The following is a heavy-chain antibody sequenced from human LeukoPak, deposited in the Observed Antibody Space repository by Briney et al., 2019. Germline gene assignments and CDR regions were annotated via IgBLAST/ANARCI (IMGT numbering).Heavy chain of an antibody. V-gene: IGHV1-69*13. Sequence: SVKVSCKASGGTFSSYAISWVRQAPGQGREWMGGIIPIFGTANYAQKFQGRVTITADESTSTAYMELSSLRSEDTAVYYCARGLVFGVDTDYYYYGMDVWGQGTTVTVSS. CDR1: GGTFSSYA. D-gene: IGHD3-3*01. CDR3: ARGLVFGVDTDYYYYGMDV. J-gene: IGHJ6*02. CDR2: IIPIFGTA.